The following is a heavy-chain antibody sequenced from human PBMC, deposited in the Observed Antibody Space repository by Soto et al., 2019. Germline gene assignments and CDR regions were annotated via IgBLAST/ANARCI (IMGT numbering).Heavy chain of an antibody. Sequence: PSEILSLTCTVSGCSISSFYWSWIRQPAGKRLEWIGRIYSGGRNNYNPSLKSRVTMSVDTSKNQFSLRLSSVTAADTAMYYCARGSSRWDSWGPGALVTVSS. J-gene: IGHJ4*02. CDR2: IYSGGRN. CDR3: ARGSSRWDS. CDR1: GCSISSFY. V-gene: IGHV4-4*07. D-gene: IGHD6-13*01.